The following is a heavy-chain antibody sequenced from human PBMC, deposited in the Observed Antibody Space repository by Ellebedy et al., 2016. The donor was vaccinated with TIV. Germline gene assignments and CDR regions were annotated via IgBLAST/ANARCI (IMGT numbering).Heavy chain of an antibody. J-gene: IGHJ2*01. D-gene: IGHD3-10*01. CDR1: SFSLTGSD. Sequence: GESLKISCAASSFSLTGSDLHWVRRPAGKGLEWVSASGAAGDTYYPDSVRGRFTISRESAKNSFYLQMNSLTAGDTAVYYCARGGPGGDNWFFGLWGRGTRVTVSS. CDR2: SGAAGDT. CDR3: ARGGPGGDNWFFGL. V-gene: IGHV3-13*01.